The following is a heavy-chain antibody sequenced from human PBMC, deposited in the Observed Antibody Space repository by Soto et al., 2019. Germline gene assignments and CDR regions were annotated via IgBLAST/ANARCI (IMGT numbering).Heavy chain of an antibody. CDR1: SGTISSSNW. Sequence: QVQLQESGPGLVKPSGTLSLTCAVSSGTISSSNWWTWVRQPPGKGLEWIGEINQSGSPNYNPSLRSRVTISVDKSKSHFFLKLSSVTAADTAIYYCAGLVMVAAHREFDPWGQGTLVTVSS. J-gene: IGHJ5*02. D-gene: IGHD2-15*01. CDR2: INQSGSP. CDR3: AGLVMVAAHREFDP. V-gene: IGHV4-4*02.